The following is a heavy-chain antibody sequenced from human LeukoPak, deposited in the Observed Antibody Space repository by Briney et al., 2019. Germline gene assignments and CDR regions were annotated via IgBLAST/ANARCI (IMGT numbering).Heavy chain of an antibody. V-gene: IGHV3-9*01. CDR1: GFTFDDYA. D-gene: IGHD3-10*01. CDR3: AKDKLRFGELTVYFDY. Sequence: GGSLRLSCAASGFTFDDYAMHWVRHAPGKGLEWVSGISWNSGSIGYADSVKGRFTISRDNAKNSLYLQMNSLRAEDTALYYCAKDKLRFGELTVYFDYWGQGTLVAVSS. CDR2: ISWNSGSI. J-gene: IGHJ4*02.